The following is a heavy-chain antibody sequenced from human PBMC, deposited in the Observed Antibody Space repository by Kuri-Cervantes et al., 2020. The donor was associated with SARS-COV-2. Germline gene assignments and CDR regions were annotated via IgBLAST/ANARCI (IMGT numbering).Heavy chain of an antibody. Sequence: GESLKISYAASGFTFSSYGMHWVRQAPGKGLEWVAVISYDGSNKYYADSVKGRFTISRDNSKNTLYLQMNSLRAEDTAVYYCARERTITMIVVVIGGKDAFDIWGQGTMVTVSS. J-gene: IGHJ3*02. CDR2: ISYDGSNK. D-gene: IGHD3-22*01. CDR1: GFTFSSYG. V-gene: IGHV3-30*19. CDR3: ARERTITMIVVVIGGKDAFDI.